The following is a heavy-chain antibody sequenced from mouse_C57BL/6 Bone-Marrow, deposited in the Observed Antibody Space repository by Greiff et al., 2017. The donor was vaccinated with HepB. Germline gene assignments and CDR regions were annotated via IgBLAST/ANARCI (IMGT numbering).Heavy chain of an antibody. CDR2: IYPRSGNT. J-gene: IGHJ1*03. D-gene: IGHD2-3*01. CDR3: ARFGGLLRYFDV. V-gene: IGHV1-81*01. CDR1: GYTFTSYG. Sequence: QVQLQQSGAELARPGASVKLSCKASGYTFTSYGISWVKQRTGQGLEWIGEIYPRSGNTYYNEKFKGKATLTADKSSSTAYMELRSLTSEDSAVYFCARFGGLLRYFDVWGTGTTVTVSS.